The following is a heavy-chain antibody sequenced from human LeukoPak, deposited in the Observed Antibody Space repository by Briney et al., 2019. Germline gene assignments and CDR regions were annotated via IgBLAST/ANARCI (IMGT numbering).Heavy chain of an antibody. CDR3: ARDRAYGSGSYYT. V-gene: IGHV3-21*01. Sequence: GGSLRLSCAASGFTFSSYSMNWVRQAPGKGLEWVSSISSSSSYIYYADSVKGRFTISRDNAKNSLYLQMNSLRAEDTAVYYCARDRAYGSGSYYTWSQGTLVTVSS. D-gene: IGHD3-10*01. CDR1: GFTFSSYS. J-gene: IGHJ4*02. CDR2: ISSSSSYI.